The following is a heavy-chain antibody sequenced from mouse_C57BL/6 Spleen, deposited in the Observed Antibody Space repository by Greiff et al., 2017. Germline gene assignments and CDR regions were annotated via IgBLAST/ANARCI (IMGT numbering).Heavy chain of an antibody. CDR1: GFNIKDSY. Sequence: VQLQQPGAELVKPGASVKLSCTASGFNIKDSYMHWVKQRTEQGLEWIGRIDPEGGETKYAPKFQGKATITADTSSNTAYLQLSSLASEDSAVYYCAIEREYRLDYWGQGTTLTVSS. CDR3: AIEREYRLDY. CDR2: IDPEGGET. V-gene: IGHV14-2*01. J-gene: IGHJ2*01. D-gene: IGHD2-10*02.